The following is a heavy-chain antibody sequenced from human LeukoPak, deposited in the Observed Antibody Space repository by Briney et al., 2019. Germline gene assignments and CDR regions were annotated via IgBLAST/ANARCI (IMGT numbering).Heavy chain of an antibody. CDR3: ASGGYGSGSYFLGDY. V-gene: IGHV3-48*01. CDR2: ISSSSSTI. CDR1: GFTFSSYS. D-gene: IGHD3-10*01. Sequence: GGSLRLSCAASGFTFSSYSMNWVRQAPGKGLEWVSYISSSSSTIYYADSVKGRFTISRDNAKNSLYLQMNSLRAEGTAVYYCASGGYGSGSYFLGDYWGQGTLVTVSS. J-gene: IGHJ4*02.